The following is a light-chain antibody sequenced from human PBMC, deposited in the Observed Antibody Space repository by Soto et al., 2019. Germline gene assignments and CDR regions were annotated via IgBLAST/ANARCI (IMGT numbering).Light chain of an antibody. CDR2: EVS. V-gene: IGLV2-14*01. CDR3: SSFTSINTWV. J-gene: IGLJ3*02. CDR1: SSDVGGYNY. Sequence: QSALTQPASVSGSPGQSITISCTGTSSDVGGYNYVSWYQQHPGKAPKLMIYEVSNRPSGVSNRFSGSKSGNTASLTISGHKAEDEDDYYCSSFTSINTWVFGGGTKLTVL.